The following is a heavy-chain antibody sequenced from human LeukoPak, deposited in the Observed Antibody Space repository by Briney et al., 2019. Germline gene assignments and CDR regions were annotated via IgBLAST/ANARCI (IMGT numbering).Heavy chain of an antibody. J-gene: IGHJ4*02. CDR3: AVQARGTFDY. Sequence: GASVKVSCKASGYTFIGYYMHWVRQAPGQGLEWMGGIIPIFGTANYAQKFQGRVTITTDESTSTAYMELSSLRSEDTAVYYCAVQARGTFDYWGQGTLVTVSS. V-gene: IGHV1-69*05. CDR1: GYTFIGYY. CDR2: IIPIFGTA.